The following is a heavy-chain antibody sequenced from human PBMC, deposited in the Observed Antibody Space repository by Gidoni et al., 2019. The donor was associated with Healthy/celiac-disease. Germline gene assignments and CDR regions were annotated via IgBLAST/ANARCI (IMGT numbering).Heavy chain of an antibody. Sequence: QVQLVESGGGVVQPGRSLRPSCAASGFTFSSYAMHWVRQAPGKGLEWVAVISYDGSNKYYADSVKGRFTISRDNSKNTLYLQMNSLRAEDTAVYYCARSDQMVVGGFNYWGQGTLVTVSS. CDR3: ARSDQMVVGGFNY. J-gene: IGHJ4*02. D-gene: IGHD2-8*01. CDR1: GFTFSSYA. CDR2: ISYDGSNK. V-gene: IGHV3-30*04.